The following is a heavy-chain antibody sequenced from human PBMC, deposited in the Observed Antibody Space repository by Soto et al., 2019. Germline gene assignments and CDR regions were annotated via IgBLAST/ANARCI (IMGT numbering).Heavy chain of an antibody. CDR3: AKDRGAGHCSGGTCYLGDYYYYGMDV. CDR2: IVGSGGTT. CDR1: GFTFSSYA. J-gene: IGHJ6*02. V-gene: IGHV3-23*01. D-gene: IGHD2-15*01. Sequence: EVQLLESGGGSVQPGGSLKLSCAASGFTFSSYAMTWVRQAPGKGLEWVSGIVGSGGTTHYADSVKGRFTISRDNSKNTLYMEMNSLRGEDTGAYYRAKDRGAGHCSGGTCYLGDYYYYGMDVWGQGPTGTSSS.